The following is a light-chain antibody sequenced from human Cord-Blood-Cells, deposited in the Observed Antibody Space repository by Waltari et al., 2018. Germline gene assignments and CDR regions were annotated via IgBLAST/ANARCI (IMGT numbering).Light chain of an antibody. V-gene: IGKV1-13*02. Sequence: AIQLTQSPSPLSASVGDRSTITCRASQGISSALAWYQQKPGKAPKLLIYDASSLESGVPSRFSGSGSGTDFTLTISSLQPEDFATYYCQQFNSYPITFGQGTRLEIK. J-gene: IGKJ5*01. CDR1: QGISSA. CDR3: QQFNSYPIT. CDR2: DAS.